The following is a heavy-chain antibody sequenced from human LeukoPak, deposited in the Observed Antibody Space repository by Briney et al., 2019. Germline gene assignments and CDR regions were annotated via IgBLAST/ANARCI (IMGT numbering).Heavy chain of an antibody. CDR2: ISGRGGGT. D-gene: IGHD3-22*01. V-gene: IGHV3-23*01. CDR3: AKDMYYYDSSGYYSEYFDY. J-gene: IGHJ4*02. Sequence: GGTLTLSCAASGFTFSNYGMSWVRQAPGKGLEWVSAISGRGGGTYYADSVKGRFTTSRDNSKNTLYLQMNSLRAEDTAVYYCAKDMYYYDSSGYYSEYFDYWGQGTLVTVSS. CDR1: GFTFSNYG.